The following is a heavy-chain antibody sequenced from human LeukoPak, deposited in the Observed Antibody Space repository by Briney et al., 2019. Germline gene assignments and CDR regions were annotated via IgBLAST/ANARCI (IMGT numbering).Heavy chain of an antibody. D-gene: IGHD4-23*01. CDR2: TSGSDGST. J-gene: IGHJ4*02. CDR1: AFTFISYG. Sequence: GGCLRLSSAAPAFTFISYGRSWVPQAPGEGLEWVSATSGSDGSTYNAESVKGRFTINREKSKNTMYLQMNSLRAEDTAVYYCSKEWGGNHYYFDYWGQGTLVTVSS. CDR3: SKEWGGNHYYFDY. V-gene: IGHV3-23*01.